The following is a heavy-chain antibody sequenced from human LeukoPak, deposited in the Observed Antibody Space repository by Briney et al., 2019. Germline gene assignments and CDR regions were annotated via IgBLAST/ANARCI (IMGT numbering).Heavy chain of an antibody. V-gene: IGHV3-21*01. J-gene: IGHJ4*02. D-gene: IGHD1-26*01. Sequence: GGSLRLSCAASGFTFIAYSMNWVRQAPGKGLEWVSSISTLSYIYYVDSVKGRFTISRDNAKNSLYLQMNSLRAEDTAVYYCARVGAGELPFDYWGQGTLVTVSS. CDR1: GFTFIAYS. CDR3: ARVGAGELPFDY. CDR2: ISTLSYI.